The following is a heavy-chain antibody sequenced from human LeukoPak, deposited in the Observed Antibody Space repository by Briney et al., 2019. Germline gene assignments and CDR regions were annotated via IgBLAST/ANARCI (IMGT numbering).Heavy chain of an antibody. CDR2: IRKKANSYST. V-gene: IGHV3-72*01. J-gene: IGHJ4*02. D-gene: IGHD3-10*01. Sequence: GGSLRLSCVASGFIFSDHYMDWVRQAPGKGLEWAGRIRKKANSYSTDYTASVKGRFTISRDDSKNSLYLQMNSLKTEDTAIYYCVRDGYNVGDSDYWGQGTLVTVSS. CDR3: VRDGYNVGDSDY. CDR1: GFIFSDHY.